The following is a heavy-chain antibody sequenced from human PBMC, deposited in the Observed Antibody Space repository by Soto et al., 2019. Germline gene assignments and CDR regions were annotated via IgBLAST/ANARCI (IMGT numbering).Heavy chain of an antibody. CDR1: NGSFSVYY. V-gene: IGHV4-34*02. CDR2: INHAGST. D-gene: IGHD2-15*01. J-gene: IGHJ3*02. CDR3: ARDATRRGACDI. Sequence: QVQLQQWGAGLLKPSETLSLTCAVYNGSFSVYYWTWIRQPPGKGLEWIGEINHAGSTNYKPSLKSRVTISLYTSRNQFSLKLSSVSAADTGVYYCARDATRRGACDIWGQGTMVTVSS.